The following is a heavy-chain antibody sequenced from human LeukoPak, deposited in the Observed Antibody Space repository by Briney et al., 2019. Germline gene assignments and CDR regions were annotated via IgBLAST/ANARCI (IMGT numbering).Heavy chain of an antibody. J-gene: IGHJ4*02. V-gene: IGHV4-59*01. D-gene: IGHD6-19*01. CDR1: GGSISSYY. CDR2: IYYSGST. Sequence: PSEALSLTCTVSGGSISSYYWSWIRQPPGKGLEWIGYIYYSGSTNYNPSLKSRVTISVDTSKNQFSLKLSSVTAADTAVYYCARYSSGWTYYFVYWGQGTLVTVSS. CDR3: ARYSSGWTYYFVY.